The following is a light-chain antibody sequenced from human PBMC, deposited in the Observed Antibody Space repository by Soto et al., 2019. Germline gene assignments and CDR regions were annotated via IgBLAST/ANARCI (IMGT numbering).Light chain of an antibody. Sequence: DIQMTQSPSTLSASIGDRVTITCRASQSIKTWLAWYQQKPGEAPKLLIYKASSLETGVPSRFSGSGSGAEFTLTISSLQPDDFATYYCQQYNSDSYTFGPGTKVDI. CDR1: QSIKTW. CDR2: KAS. V-gene: IGKV1-5*03. CDR3: QQYNSDSYT. J-gene: IGKJ3*01.